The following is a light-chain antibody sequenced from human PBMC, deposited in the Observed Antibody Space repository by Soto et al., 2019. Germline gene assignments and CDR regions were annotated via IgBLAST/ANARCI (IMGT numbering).Light chain of an antibody. Sequence: EVVMTQSPATLSVSPGERASLSCRASQSVVSTYLAWFQHKPGQAPRLLIYGTSNRATGIPDRFSGSGSGTDFSLTISRLEPEDFAVYYCLQYSNSPSRGFTFGPGTKVDIK. CDR3: LQYSNSPSRGFT. V-gene: IGKV3-20*01. CDR1: QSVVSTY. J-gene: IGKJ3*01. CDR2: GTS.